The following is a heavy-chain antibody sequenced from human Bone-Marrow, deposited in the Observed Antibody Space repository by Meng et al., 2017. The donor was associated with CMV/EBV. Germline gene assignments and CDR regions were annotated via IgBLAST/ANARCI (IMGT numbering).Heavy chain of an antibody. Sequence: GESLKISCAASGFTVSSNYMSWVRQAPGKGLEWVSVIYSGGSTYYADSVKGRFTISRDNSKNTLYLQMNSLRAEDTAVYYCARERKIAVAGTYYYYGMDVWGQGTTVTFSS. CDR3: ARERKIAVAGTYYYYGMDV. V-gene: IGHV3-53*01. CDR1: GFTVSSNY. J-gene: IGHJ6*02. D-gene: IGHD6-19*01. CDR2: IYSGGST.